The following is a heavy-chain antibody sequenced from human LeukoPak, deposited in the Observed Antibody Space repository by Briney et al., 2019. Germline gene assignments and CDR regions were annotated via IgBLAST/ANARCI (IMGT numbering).Heavy chain of an antibody. V-gene: IGHV1-46*03. CDR1: GYTFTNYY. D-gene: IGHD4-11*01. Sequence: ASVKVSCKASGYTFTNYYMHWVRQAPGQGLEWMGIINPSGGSTSYAQKFQGRVTMTRDTSTSTVYMALSSLRSEDTAVYYCARDRATVIGYYYYYYMDVWGKGTTVTVSS. J-gene: IGHJ6*03. CDR2: INPSGGST. CDR3: ARDRATVIGYYYYYYMDV.